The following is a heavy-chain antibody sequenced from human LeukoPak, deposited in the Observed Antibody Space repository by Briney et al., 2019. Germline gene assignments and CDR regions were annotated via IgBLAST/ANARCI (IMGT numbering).Heavy chain of an antibody. V-gene: IGHV4-34*01. CDR1: GGSFSGYY. J-gene: IGHJ4*02. Sequence: SETLSLTCAVYGGSFSGYYWSWIRQPPGKGLEWIGEINHSGSTNYNPSLKSRVTISVAPSQKKFSLKLSSVTAADTAAFFSARDRSGIQLWNKAYYFDYWGQGTLVTVSS. CDR3: ARDRSGIQLWNKAYYFDY. CDR2: INHSGST. D-gene: IGHD5-18*01.